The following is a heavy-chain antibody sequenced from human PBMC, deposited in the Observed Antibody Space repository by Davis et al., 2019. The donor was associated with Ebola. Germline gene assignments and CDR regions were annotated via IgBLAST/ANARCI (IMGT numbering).Heavy chain of an antibody. D-gene: IGHD2-2*01. CDR3: ARHYCSSSGCYWYYGMDV. Sequence: MPSETLSLTCTVSGDFFGTSIYSWAWIRQPPGKGLECIGNFYHGGSTYYNPSLKGRVTMSVDTSKNLFSLRLTSVTAADTAVYYCARHYCSSSGCYWYYGMDVWGPGTTVTVSS. CDR2: FYHGGST. CDR1: GDFFGTSIYS. J-gene: IGHJ6*02. V-gene: IGHV4-39*01.